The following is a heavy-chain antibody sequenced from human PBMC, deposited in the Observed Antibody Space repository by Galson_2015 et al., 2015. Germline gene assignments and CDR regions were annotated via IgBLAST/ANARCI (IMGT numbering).Heavy chain of an antibody. CDR2: ISSSGSTI. CDR1: GFTFSNYE. Sequence: SLRLSCAASGFTFSNYEMNWVRQAPGKGLEWVSYISSSGSTIYYADSVKGRFTISRDNAKNSLYLQMNSLRAEDTAVYYCARYFWSGYYGFDYWGQGTLVTVSS. V-gene: IGHV3-48*03. D-gene: IGHD3-3*01. CDR3: ARYFWSGYYGFDY. J-gene: IGHJ4*02.